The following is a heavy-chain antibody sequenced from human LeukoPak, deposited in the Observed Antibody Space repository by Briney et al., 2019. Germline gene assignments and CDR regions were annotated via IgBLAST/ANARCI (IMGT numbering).Heavy chain of an antibody. CDR1: GFTFSSYG. Sequence: GRSLRLSCAASGFTFSSYGMHWVRQAPGKGLEWVALIWYDGSDIYYADSVKGRFIISRDNSKNTLYLQMNTLGAEDTAVYYCARGSAALYYFDFWGQGTLVTVSS. V-gene: IGHV3-33*01. J-gene: IGHJ4*02. CDR3: ARGSAALYYFDF. D-gene: IGHD2-2*01. CDR2: IWYDGSDI.